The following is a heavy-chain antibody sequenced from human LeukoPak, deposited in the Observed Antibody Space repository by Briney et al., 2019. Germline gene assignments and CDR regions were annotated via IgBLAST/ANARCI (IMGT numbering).Heavy chain of an antibody. V-gene: IGHV3-49*04. D-gene: IGHD5-12*01. CDR1: GFTFGDYA. Sequence: GGSLRLSCTASGFTFGDYAMSWVRQAPGKGLEWVGFIRSKAYGGTTEYAASVKGRFTISRDDSKSIAYLQMNSLKTEDTAVYYCTRHRESGHSGYDYHPLDYWGQGTLVTVSS. CDR3: TRHRESGHSGYDYHPLDY. CDR2: IRSKAYGGTT. J-gene: IGHJ4*02.